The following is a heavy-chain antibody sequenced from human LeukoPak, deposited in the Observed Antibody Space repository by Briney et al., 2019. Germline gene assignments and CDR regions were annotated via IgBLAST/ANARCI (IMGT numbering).Heavy chain of an antibody. V-gene: IGHV4-39*07. Sequence: SETLSLTCTVSGGSISSSSYYWGWIRQPPGKGLEWIGSIYYSGSTYYNPSLKSRVTISVDTSKNQFSLKLSSVTAADTAVYYCARDRGGGYGLGDAFDIWGQGTMVTVCS. CDR2: IYYSGST. J-gene: IGHJ3*02. CDR1: GGSISSSSYY. CDR3: ARDRGGGYGLGDAFDI. D-gene: IGHD5-12*01.